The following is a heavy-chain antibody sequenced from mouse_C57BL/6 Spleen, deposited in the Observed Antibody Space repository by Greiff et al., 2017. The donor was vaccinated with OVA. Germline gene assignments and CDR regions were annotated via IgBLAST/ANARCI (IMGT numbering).Heavy chain of an antibody. CDR3: TSLYYRNFDY. J-gene: IGHJ2*01. CDR1: GFTFSSYG. CDR2: ISSGGSYT. Sequence: EVKLMESGGDLVKPGGSLKLSCAASGFTFSSYGMSWVRQTPDKRLEWVATISSGGSYTYYPDSVKGRFTISRDNAKNTLYLQMGSLKSEDTAMYYYTSLYYRNFDYWGQGTTLTVSS. D-gene: IGHD2-14*01. V-gene: IGHV5-6*01.